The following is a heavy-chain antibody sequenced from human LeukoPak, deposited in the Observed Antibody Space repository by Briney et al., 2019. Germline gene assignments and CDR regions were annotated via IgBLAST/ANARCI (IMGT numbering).Heavy chain of an antibody. CDR2: ISAYNGNT. Sequence: ASVKVSCKASGYTFTSYGISWVRQAPGQGLEWMGWISAYNGNTNYAQKFQGRVTMTRDTSTSTVYMELSSLRSEDTAVYYCARAWEYFDYWGQGTLVTVSS. V-gene: IGHV1-18*01. D-gene: IGHD1-26*01. CDR1: GYTFTSYG. J-gene: IGHJ4*02. CDR3: ARAWEYFDY.